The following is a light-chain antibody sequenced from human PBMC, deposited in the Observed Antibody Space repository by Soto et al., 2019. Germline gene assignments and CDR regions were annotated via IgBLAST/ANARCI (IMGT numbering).Light chain of an antibody. V-gene: IGLV2-23*02. Sequence: QSALTQPASVSGSPGQSITISCTGTSSDVGSYNLVSWYQQHPGKAPKLMIYEVSKRPSGVSNRFSGSKSGNTASLTISGLQAEDEADYYCCSYAGSSTFFGTGTQLTVL. CDR1: SSDVGSYNL. CDR2: EVS. J-gene: IGLJ1*01. CDR3: CSYAGSSTF.